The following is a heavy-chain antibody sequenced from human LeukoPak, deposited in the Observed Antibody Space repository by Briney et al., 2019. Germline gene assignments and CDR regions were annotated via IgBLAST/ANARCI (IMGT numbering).Heavy chain of an antibody. J-gene: IGHJ4*02. Sequence: ASVKVSCKASGYTFTSYYMHWVPQAPGQGLEWMGIINPSGGSTSYAQKFQGRVTMTRDTSTSTVYMELSSLRSEDTAVYYCARDLDPGIAAAGIDYWGQGTLVTVSS. V-gene: IGHV1-46*01. D-gene: IGHD6-13*01. CDR2: INPSGGST. CDR1: GYTFTSYY. CDR3: ARDLDPGIAAAGIDY.